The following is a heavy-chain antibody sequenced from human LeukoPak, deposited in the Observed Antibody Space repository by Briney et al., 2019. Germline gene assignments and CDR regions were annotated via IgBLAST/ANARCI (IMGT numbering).Heavy chain of an antibody. CDR3: ARYKKRDGSFDY. CDR1: GFTLSSHY. D-gene: IGHD1-26*01. CDR2: IYSGGST. J-gene: IGHJ4*02. V-gene: IGHV3-66*01. Sequence: GGSLRLSCAVSGFTLSSHYMSWVRQAPGKGLEWVSVIYSGGSTYYADSVKGRFTISRDNSKNTLYLQMNSLRAEDTAVYYCARYKKRDGSFDYWGQGTLVTVSS.